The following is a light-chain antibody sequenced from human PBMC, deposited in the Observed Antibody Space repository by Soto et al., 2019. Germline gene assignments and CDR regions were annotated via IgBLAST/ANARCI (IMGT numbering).Light chain of an antibody. CDR3: QQLYTLPFT. J-gene: IGKJ5*01. Sequence: SPFTPSPFPLSASIGGRVTTPFPASHDISTFLAWYQQKPGKAPKLLIYEASTLQSGVPSRFSGSGSGTEFTLTISGLLPEDFAAYHCQQLYTLPFTFGQGTRLEI. CDR2: EAS. CDR1: HDISTF. V-gene: IGKV1-9*01.